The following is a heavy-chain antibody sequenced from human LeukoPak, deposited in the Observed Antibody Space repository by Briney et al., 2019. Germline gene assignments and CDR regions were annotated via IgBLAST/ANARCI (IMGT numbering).Heavy chain of an antibody. V-gene: IGHV3-49*01. Sequence: GGSLRLSCTASGFTFGDYAMSWFRQAPGKGLEWVGFIRSKAYGGTTEYAASVKGRFTISRDGSKSIAYLQMNSLKTEDTAVYYCTRDKKPIAVAGVYYFDYWGQGTLVTVSS. J-gene: IGHJ4*02. CDR3: TRDKKPIAVAGVYYFDY. CDR2: IRSKAYGGTT. D-gene: IGHD6-19*01. CDR1: GFTFGDYA.